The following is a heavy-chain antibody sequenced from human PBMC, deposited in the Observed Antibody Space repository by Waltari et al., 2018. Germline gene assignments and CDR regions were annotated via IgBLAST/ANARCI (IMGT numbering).Heavy chain of an antibody. V-gene: IGHV3-21*02. J-gene: IGHJ6*03. CDR3: ATERGWIGGWSGSYYMDV. D-gene: IGHD6-19*01. Sequence: ELVESGGGLVKPGGSLRLSCAASGFTFRNDDVTGVRQAPGEGLEGVSSTSQTGTYIHYGDAVKGRFTISRDTAQNSLFLQMNSLTAADTAVYYCATERGWIGGWSGSYYMDVWGRGTTVTVSS. CDR2: TSQTGTYI. CDR1: GFTFRNDD.